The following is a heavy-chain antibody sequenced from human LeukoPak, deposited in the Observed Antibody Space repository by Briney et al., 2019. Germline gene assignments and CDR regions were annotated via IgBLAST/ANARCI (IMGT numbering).Heavy chain of an antibody. J-gene: IGHJ6*03. CDR1: GFTFSTYD. D-gene: IGHD2-15*01. Sequence: PGGSLRLSCAASGFTFSTYDMHWVRQATGKGLEWVSAIDTTGDTSYPGSVKGRFTISRENAKNSLYLQMNSLRAGDTAVYYCARDRGGGHMDVWAKGPRSPSP. V-gene: IGHV3-13*01. CDR2: IDTTGDT. CDR3: ARDRGGGHMDV.